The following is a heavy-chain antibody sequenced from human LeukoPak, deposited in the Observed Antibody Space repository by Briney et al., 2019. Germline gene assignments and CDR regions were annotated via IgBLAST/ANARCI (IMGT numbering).Heavy chain of an antibody. V-gene: IGHV4-61*01. CDR3: ARIALDDDSSPCYRLYYFDS. J-gene: IGHJ4*02. CDR1: GASVSSFIHY. Sequence: NASETLSLTCTVSGASVSSFIHYWSWVRQPPGKGPEWIGNIYYSGSTNFSPSLKSRVSISVDTSKNQFSLKLRSVTAADTAVYYCARIALDDDSSPCYRLYYFDSWGQGTLVTVSS. D-gene: IGHD3-22*01. CDR2: IYYSGST.